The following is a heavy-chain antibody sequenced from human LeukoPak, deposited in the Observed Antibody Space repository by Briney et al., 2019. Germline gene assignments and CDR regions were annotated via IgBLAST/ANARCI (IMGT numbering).Heavy chain of an antibody. CDR2: IYPGGSDT. J-gene: IGHJ4*02. Sequence: GESLKISCKASGYSFTSYWIAWVRQMPGKGLEYMGFIYPGGSDTRCSPSFEGQVTIPADKSITTAYLQWSSLKASDTAIYYCARHVTYSSTSSYFDYWGQGTLVTVSS. CDR3: ARHVTYSSTSSYFDY. V-gene: IGHV5-51*01. CDR1: GYSFTSYW. D-gene: IGHD6-6*01.